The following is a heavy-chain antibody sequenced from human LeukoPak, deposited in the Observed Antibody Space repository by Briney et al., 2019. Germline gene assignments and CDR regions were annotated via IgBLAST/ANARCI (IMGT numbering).Heavy chain of an antibody. CDR1: RFTFSSYA. V-gene: IGHV3-23*01. CDR3: AKLYDSSGYYLPLDY. Sequence: TGGSLRLSWAASRFTFSSYAMSWVRQAPGKGLEWVSAISGSGGSTYYADSVKGRFTISRDNYKNTLYLQMNSLRAEDTAVYYCAKLYDSSGYYLPLDYWGQGTLVTVSS. CDR2: ISGSGGST. D-gene: IGHD3-22*01. J-gene: IGHJ4*02.